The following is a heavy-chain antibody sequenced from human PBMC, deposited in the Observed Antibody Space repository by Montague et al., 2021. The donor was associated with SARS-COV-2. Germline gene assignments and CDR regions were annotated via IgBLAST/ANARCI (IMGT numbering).Heavy chain of an antibody. CDR3: ARTTELQPFDF. J-gene: IGHJ4*02. CDR2: VYYVGPT. CDR1: GVSISGYY. Sequence: SETLSLTCTVSGVSISGYYWSWIRRSPGRGLEWIGYVYYVGPTNYNPSLKSRVSISVDTSKNYFSLRLRSVTTADTAVYYCARTTELQPFDFWGQGTLVTVSS. D-gene: IGHD1-26*01. V-gene: IGHV4-59*13.